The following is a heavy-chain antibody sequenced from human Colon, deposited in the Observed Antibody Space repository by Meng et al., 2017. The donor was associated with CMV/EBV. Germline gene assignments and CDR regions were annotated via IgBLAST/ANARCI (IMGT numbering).Heavy chain of an antibody. J-gene: IGHJ4*02. CDR2: IHEGGEP. CDR1: GFNFNSYA. D-gene: IGHD3-16*02. V-gene: IGHV3-23*01. CDR3: AKAIDFDY. Sequence: GGSLRLSCTASGFNFNSYALNWVRQAPGKGLEWVSGIHEGGEPFYAGSVKGRFTISRDDSKNTLYLQMNSLRGEDTALYYCAKAIDFDYWGQGTLVTVSS.